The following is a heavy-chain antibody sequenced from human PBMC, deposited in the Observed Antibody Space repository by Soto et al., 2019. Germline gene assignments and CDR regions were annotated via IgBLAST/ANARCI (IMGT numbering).Heavy chain of an antibody. Sequence: QVHLVQSGAEVKKPGASVKVSCKGSGYAFTTYGITWVRQAPGQGLEWMGWISAHNGNTNYAQRRQGRVTVTRDTSTSTPYMELRSRRSDDTAVYYCARGRYGDYWGQGALVTVSS. D-gene: IGHD1-1*01. CDR1: GYAFTTYG. V-gene: IGHV1-18*01. CDR2: ISAHNGNT. CDR3: ARGRYGDY. J-gene: IGHJ4*02.